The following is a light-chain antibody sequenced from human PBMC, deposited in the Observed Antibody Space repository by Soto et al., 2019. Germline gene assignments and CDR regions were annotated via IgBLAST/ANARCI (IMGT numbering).Light chain of an antibody. J-gene: IGKJ1*01. CDR2: KAS. Sequence: DIQMTQSPSTLSASVGDRVTITCRSSQSISSWLAWYQQKPGKAPKLLIYKASSLDSGVPSRFIGSGSWKEFTRTISRLQPDDFSTYYCQQYSSYPWTFGQGTKVEIK. V-gene: IGKV1-5*03. CDR1: QSISSW. CDR3: QQYSSYPWT.